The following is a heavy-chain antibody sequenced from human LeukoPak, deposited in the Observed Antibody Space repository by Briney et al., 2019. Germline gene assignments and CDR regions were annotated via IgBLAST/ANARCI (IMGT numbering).Heavy chain of an antibody. D-gene: IGHD3-3*01. CDR3: ARTFTLTYYDFWSGYHAFDY. Sequence: PGGSLRLSCAASGFTFSSYSMTWVRQAPGKGLEWVSSISSSSSYIYYADSVKGRFTISRDNAKNSLYLQMNSLRAEDTAVYYCARTFTLTYYDFWSGYHAFDYWGQGTLVTVSS. V-gene: IGHV3-21*01. CDR2: ISSSSSYI. CDR1: GFTFSSYS. J-gene: IGHJ4*02.